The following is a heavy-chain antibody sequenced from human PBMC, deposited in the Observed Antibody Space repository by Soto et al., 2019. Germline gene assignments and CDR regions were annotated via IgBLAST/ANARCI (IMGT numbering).Heavy chain of an antibody. Sequence: ASVKVSCKASGYTFTTYDISWVRQATGQGLEWMGWMNPYSGNTGYAQKFQGRVTVTRNTSISTVYMELSGLRPDDTTVYYCARRKERSGPHYFDYWGQGSQVTVSS. V-gene: IGHV1-8*01. CDR1: GYTFTTYD. D-gene: IGHD6-25*01. CDR3: ARRKERSGPHYFDY. J-gene: IGHJ4*02. CDR2: MNPYSGNT.